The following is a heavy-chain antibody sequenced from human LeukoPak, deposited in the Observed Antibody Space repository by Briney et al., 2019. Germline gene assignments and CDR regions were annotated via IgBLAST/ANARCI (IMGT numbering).Heavy chain of an antibody. CDR2: IKEDGSEK. CDR1: GFSFSDYW. J-gene: IGHJ6*02. V-gene: IGHV3-7*01. CDR3: ARVPVGNYYYYYGMDV. Sequence: GGSLRLSCAASGFSFSDYWMTWVRQAPGKGLGWVANIKEDGSEKYYVDSVKGRFTISRDNAKNSLFLQMNSLGVEDTAAYYCARVPVGNYYYYYGMDVWGQGTTVTVSS.